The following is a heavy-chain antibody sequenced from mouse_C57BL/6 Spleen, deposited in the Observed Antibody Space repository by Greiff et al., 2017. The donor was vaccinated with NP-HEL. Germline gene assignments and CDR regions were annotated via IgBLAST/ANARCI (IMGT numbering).Heavy chain of an antibody. CDR3: ARSITTVVAMDY. Sequence: VQLQQSGAELVKPGASVKISCKASGYAFSRYWMNWVKQRPGKGLEWIGQIYPGDGDTNYNGKFKGKATLTADKSSRTAYMQLSSLTSEDSAVYFCARSITTVVAMDYWGQGTSVTVSS. J-gene: IGHJ4*01. CDR1: GYAFSRYW. V-gene: IGHV1-80*01. D-gene: IGHD1-1*01. CDR2: IYPGDGDT.